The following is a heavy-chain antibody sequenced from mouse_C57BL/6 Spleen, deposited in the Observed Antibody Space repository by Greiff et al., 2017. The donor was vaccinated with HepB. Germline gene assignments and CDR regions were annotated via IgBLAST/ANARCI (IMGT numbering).Heavy chain of an antibody. CDR2: INPNNGGT. CDR1: GYTFTDYN. Sequence: VQLQQSGPELVKPGASVKIPCKASGYTFTDYNMDWVKQSHGKSLEWIGDINPNNGGTIYNQKFKGKATLTVDKSSSTAYMELRSLTSEDTAVYYCAREGLAYYSNYVGFAYWGQGTLVTVSA. J-gene: IGHJ3*01. CDR3: AREGLAYYSNYVGFAY. V-gene: IGHV1-18*01. D-gene: IGHD2-5*01.